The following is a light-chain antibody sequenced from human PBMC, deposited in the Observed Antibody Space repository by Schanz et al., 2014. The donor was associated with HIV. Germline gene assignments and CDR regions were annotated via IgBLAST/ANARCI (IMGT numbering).Light chain of an antibody. Sequence: QSALTQPASVSGSPGQSITISCTGTSSDVGIYKLVSWYQQHPGKAPKVMIYEVSERPSGVSNRFSGSKSGNTASLTISGLQSEDEADYYCCSYAGSYTVVFGGGTKVTVL. V-gene: IGLV2-23*02. CDR3: CSYAGSYTVV. CDR1: SSDVGIYKL. J-gene: IGLJ2*01. CDR2: EVS.